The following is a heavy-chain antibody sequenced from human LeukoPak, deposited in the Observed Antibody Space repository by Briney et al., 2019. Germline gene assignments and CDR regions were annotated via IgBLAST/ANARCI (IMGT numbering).Heavy chain of an antibody. D-gene: IGHD2-21*02. CDR3: ARPNCGGDCRDAFDI. V-gene: IGHV4-39*01. CDR2: IYYSGST. CDR1: GGSISSSSYY. J-gene: IGHJ3*02. Sequence: PSETLSLTCTVSGGSISSSSYYWGLIRQPPGKGLEWIVSIYYSGSTYYNPSLKSRVTISVDTSKNQFSLKLSSVTAADTAVYYCARPNCGGDCRDAFDIWGQGTMVTVSS.